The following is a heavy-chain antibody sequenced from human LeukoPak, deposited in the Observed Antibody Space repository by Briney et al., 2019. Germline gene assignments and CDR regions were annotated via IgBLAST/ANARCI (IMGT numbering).Heavy chain of an antibody. J-gene: IGHJ4*02. CDR2: IKQDGSEK. Sequence: PGGSLRLSCAASGFTFSDYYMSWIRQAPGKGLEWVANIKQDGSEKYSVDSVRGRFTISRDNAKNSLYLQMNSLRAEDTAVYYCARESSSRFGYFFDYWGQGTLVTVSS. CDR1: GFTFSDYY. V-gene: IGHV3-7*01. D-gene: IGHD2-2*01. CDR3: ARESSSRFGYFFDY.